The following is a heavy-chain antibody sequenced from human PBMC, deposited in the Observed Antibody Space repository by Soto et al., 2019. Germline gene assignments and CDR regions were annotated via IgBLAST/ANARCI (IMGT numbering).Heavy chain of an antibody. CDR2: ISGSGGST. V-gene: IGHV3-23*01. Sequence: PGGSLRLSCAAPGFTFSSYAMSWVRQAPGKGLEWVSAISGSGGSTYYADSVKGRFTISRDNSKNTLYLQMNSLRAEDTAVYYCAKVGWFGELLYTRFDYWGQGTLVTVSS. D-gene: IGHD3-10*01. CDR3: AKVGWFGELLYTRFDY. CDR1: GFTFSSYA. J-gene: IGHJ4*02.